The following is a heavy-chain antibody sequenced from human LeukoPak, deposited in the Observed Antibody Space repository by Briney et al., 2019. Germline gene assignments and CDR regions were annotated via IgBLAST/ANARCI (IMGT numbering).Heavy chain of an antibody. CDR3: ARNYYDSSGYWTPDY. J-gene: IGHJ4*02. Sequence: HSGGSLRLSCAASGFTFSSYWMSWVRQAPGKGLELVANIKQDGSEKYYVDSVKGRFTISRDNAKNSLYLQMNSLRAEDTAVYYCARNYYDSSGYWTPDYWGQGTLVTVSS. CDR2: IKQDGSEK. D-gene: IGHD3-22*01. V-gene: IGHV3-7*01. CDR1: GFTFSSYW.